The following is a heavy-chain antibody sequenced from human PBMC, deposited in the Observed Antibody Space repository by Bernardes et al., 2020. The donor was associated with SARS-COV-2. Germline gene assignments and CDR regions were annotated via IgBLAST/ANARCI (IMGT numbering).Heavy chain of an antibody. CDR1: GEAFSGYY. Sequence: SETLSLTCAVHGEAFSGYYWSWIRQSPGKGLEWIGEINQSGSTNYNPSLKSRVTLSVDTSKNQFSLNLRSLTAADTAVYYCARGTNSCNMILVVSGFTVYFDYWGQGTLVTVSS. CDR3: ARGTNSCNMILVVSGFTVYFDY. J-gene: IGHJ4*02. CDR2: INQSGST. V-gene: IGHV4-34*01. D-gene: IGHD3-22*01.